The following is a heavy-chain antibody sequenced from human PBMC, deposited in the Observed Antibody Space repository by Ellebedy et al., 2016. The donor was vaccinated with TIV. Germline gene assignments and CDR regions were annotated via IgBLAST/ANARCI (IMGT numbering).Heavy chain of an antibody. Sequence: ASVKVSXKASRYTFTNYYVHWVRQAPGQGLEWMGIIHPRAGGTTYAPKFQGRVTMTRDTSTSTVYMELSSLSSEDTAVFYCARDRDAVYGEADYWGQGTLVTVSS. CDR3: ARDRDAVYGEADY. CDR1: RYTFTNYY. D-gene: IGHD5/OR15-5a*01. CDR2: IHPRAGGT. V-gene: IGHV1-46*01. J-gene: IGHJ4*02.